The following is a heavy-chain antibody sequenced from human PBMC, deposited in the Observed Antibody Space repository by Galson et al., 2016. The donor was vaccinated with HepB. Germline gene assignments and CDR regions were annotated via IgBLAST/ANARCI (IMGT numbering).Heavy chain of an antibody. J-gene: IGHJ2*01. CDR3: AGSYHSSGYFGNWYFDL. CDR2: INSNSGRI. CDR1: GFTFDHYS. V-gene: IGHV3-9*01. D-gene: IGHD3-22*01. Sequence: SLRLSCAASGFTFDHYSLHWVRQAPGKGLEWVSGINSNSGRIGYADSVKGRFTISRGNSKNTLYLQMNSLTTEETAVYCCAGSYHSSGYFGNWYFDLWGRGTLVTVSS.